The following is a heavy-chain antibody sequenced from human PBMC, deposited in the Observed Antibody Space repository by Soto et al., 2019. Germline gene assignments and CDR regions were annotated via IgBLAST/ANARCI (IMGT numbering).Heavy chain of an antibody. V-gene: IGHV2-70*11. CDR3: ARDSVALYYYYYGMDV. Sequence: SGPTLVNPTQTLTLTCTFSGFSLSTSGMCVSWIRQPPGKALEWLARIDWDDDKYYSTSLKTRLTISKDTSKNQVVLTMTNMDPVDKATYYCARDSVALYYYYYGMDVWGQGITVTVSS. D-gene: IGHD2-21*01. CDR2: IDWDDDK. CDR1: GFSLSTSGMC. J-gene: IGHJ6*02.